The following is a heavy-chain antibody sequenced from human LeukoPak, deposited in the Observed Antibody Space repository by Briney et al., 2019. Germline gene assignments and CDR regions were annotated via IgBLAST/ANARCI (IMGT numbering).Heavy chain of an antibody. Sequence: GGSLRLSCAASGFSFSSYWMHWVRQVPGKGLMWVSRIDSDGSRITYADSVKGRFTISRDNAKKTLYLQMNSLRAEDTAVYYCAGGRDSFNLYLDSWGQGTLVTVSS. D-gene: IGHD5-24*01. CDR3: AGGRDSFNLYLDS. CDR1: GFSFSSYW. CDR2: IDSDGSRI. V-gene: IGHV3-74*01. J-gene: IGHJ4*02.